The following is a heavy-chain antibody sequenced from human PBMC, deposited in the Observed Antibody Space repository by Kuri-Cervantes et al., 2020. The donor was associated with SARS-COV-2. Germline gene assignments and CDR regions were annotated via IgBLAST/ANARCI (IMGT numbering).Heavy chain of an antibody. D-gene: IGHD1-7*01. CDR3: ARAFNWHYYFDS. CDR1: GGSISSYF. Sequence: ESPKISCTVSGGSISSYFWSWIRQPPGKGLGWIGYIYYSGGTNYKPSLKSRVTISVNTSKNQFSLMLASMTAADTAVYYCARAFNWHYYFDSWGQGMLVTVSS. V-gene: IGHV4-59*12. J-gene: IGHJ4*02. CDR2: IYYSGGT.